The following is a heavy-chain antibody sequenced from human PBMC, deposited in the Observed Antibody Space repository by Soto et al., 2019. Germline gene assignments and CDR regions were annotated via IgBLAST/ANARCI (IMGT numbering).Heavy chain of an antibody. Sequence: GGSLRLSCAASGFTFSSYGMHWVRQAPGKGLEWVAVIWDDGSNKYYADSVKGRFTISRDNSKNTLYLQMNSLRAEDAAVYYCTRGREAYDAFDIWGQGTMVTVSS. CDR2: IWDDGSNK. J-gene: IGHJ3*02. CDR3: TRGREAYDAFDI. CDR1: GFTFSSYG. V-gene: IGHV3-33*08.